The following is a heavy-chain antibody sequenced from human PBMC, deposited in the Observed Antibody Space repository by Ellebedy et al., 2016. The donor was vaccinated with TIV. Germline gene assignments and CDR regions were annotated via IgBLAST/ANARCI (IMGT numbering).Heavy chain of an antibody. D-gene: IGHD6-13*01. Sequence: GESLKISCAASGFTFTQYWLHWVRQAPGKGPVWVSRINTDGSSTGYADSVEGRFTISRDNAKNTLYLQMNGLRAEDTAVYYCAREVWYPASWGQGTLVTVSS. CDR2: INTDGSST. V-gene: IGHV3-74*01. J-gene: IGHJ4*02. CDR1: GFTFTQYW. CDR3: AREVWYPAS.